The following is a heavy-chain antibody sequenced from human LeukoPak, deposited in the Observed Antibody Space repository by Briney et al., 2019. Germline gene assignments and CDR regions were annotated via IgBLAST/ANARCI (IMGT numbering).Heavy chain of an antibody. J-gene: IGHJ4*02. CDR2: IKPDGSEK. V-gene: IGHV3-7*01. D-gene: IGHD5-24*01. CDR3: ASVEMATFNS. CDR1: GFTFSSSW. Sequence: GGSLRLSCAASGFTFSSSWMSWVRQAPGKGLEWVANIKPDGSEKYYVDSVKGRFTISRDNAKNSLYLQMNSLRAEDTAVYYCASVEMATFNSWGQGTLVTVSS.